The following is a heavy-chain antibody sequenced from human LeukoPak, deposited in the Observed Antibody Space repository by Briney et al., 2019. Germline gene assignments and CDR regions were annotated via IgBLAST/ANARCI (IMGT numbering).Heavy chain of an antibody. V-gene: IGHV3-7*03. CDR3: ARDRGGQWVELLLDS. Sequence: GGSLRLSCAGSGFTFSTYAMHWVRQAPGKGLEWVANIKPDGSVKYYVDSVKGRFAISRDNAKNSLYQQMNSLRAEDTALYYCARDRGGQWVELLLDSWGQGTLVTVSS. J-gene: IGHJ4*02. CDR2: IKPDGSVK. CDR1: GFTFSTYA. D-gene: IGHD3-10*01.